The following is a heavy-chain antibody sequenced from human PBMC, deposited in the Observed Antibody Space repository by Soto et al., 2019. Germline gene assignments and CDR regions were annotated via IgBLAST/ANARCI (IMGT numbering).Heavy chain of an antibody. CDR1: GFIFSDYA. CDR3: AKVAGGLGYFDL. D-gene: IGHD3-16*01. V-gene: IGHV3-23*01. CDR2: ISASGGNI. J-gene: IGHJ2*01. Sequence: EVQLLESGGGLARPGGSLRLSCVASGFIFSDYAMTWIRQAPGNGLEWVATISASGGNIEYTDSLKGRFTISRDNSKKTVYLQIKGLTADDPAVHYCAKVAGGLGYFDLWGRGTLVTVSS.